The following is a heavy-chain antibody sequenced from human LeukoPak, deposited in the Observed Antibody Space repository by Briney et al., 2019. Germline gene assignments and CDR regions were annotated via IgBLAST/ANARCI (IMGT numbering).Heavy chain of an antibody. J-gene: IGHJ3*02. CDR3: ARGYYRDAFDI. Sequence: SVKVSCQASGYTFTGYYMHWVRQAPGQGLEWMGGIIPIFGTANYAQKFQGRVTITTDESTSTASMELSSLRSEDTAVYYCARGYYRDAFDIWGQGTMVTVSS. CDR1: GYTFTGYY. CDR2: IIPIFGTA. D-gene: IGHD3-22*01. V-gene: IGHV1-69*05.